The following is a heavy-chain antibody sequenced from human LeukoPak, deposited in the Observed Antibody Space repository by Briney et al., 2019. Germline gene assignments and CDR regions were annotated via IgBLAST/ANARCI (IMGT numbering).Heavy chain of an antibody. Sequence: GGSLRLSCAASAFTFSSHPMGWVRRAPGKGLEWVSSICSSIGCTYYADSVRGRFAISRDDSKNTLYLQMNSLRAEDTAVYYCARDTTGSYLYYYYYGMDVWGQGTTVTVSS. CDR3: ARDTTGSYLYYYYYGMDV. CDR2: ICSSIGCT. CDR1: AFTFSSHP. J-gene: IGHJ6*02. D-gene: IGHD3-10*01. V-gene: IGHV3-23*01.